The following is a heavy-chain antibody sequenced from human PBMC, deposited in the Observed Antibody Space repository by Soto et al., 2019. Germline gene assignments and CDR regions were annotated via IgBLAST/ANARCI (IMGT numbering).Heavy chain of an antibody. CDR3: AGDGLTYGRGGYYPR. CDR1: GYTFTSYG. D-gene: IGHD3-22*01. V-gene: IGHV1-18*01. Sequence: QVQLVQSGAEVEKPGASVKVSCKASGYTFTSYGVSWVRQAPGQGLEWMGWISAYSGNTNYAQRLQGRVTMSTDTSTSTAYMELRSLRSDDRAVYYRAGDGLTYGRGGYYPRWGQGTLVTVSS. CDR2: ISAYSGNT. J-gene: IGHJ4*02.